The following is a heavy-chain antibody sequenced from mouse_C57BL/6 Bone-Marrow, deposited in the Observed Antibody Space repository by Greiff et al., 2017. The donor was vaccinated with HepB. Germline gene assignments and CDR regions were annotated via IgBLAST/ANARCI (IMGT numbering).Heavy chain of an antibody. D-gene: IGHD1-1*01. CDR1: GYTFTDYY. CDR3: ARGSSYSWFAY. Sequence: VKLMESGAELVRPGASVKLSCKASGYTFTDYYINWVKQRPGQGLEWIARIYPGSGNTYYNEKFKGKATLTAEKSSSTAYMQLSSLTSEDSAVYFCARGSSYSWFAYWGQGTLVTVSA. V-gene: IGHV1-76*01. CDR2: IYPGSGNT. J-gene: IGHJ3*01.